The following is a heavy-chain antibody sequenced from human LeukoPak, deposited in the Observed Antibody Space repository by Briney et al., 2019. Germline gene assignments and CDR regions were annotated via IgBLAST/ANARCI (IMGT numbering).Heavy chain of an antibody. V-gene: IGHV3-7*01. CDR2: INPDGSVE. CDR1: GFSFINSW. J-gene: IGHJ4*02. CDR3: ARDPHFGALDY. Sequence: GGSLRLSCAASGFSFINSWMSWVRQAPGKGLEWVALINPDGSVEHYVDAVKGRLTVSRDNAKNSLYLQMNNLRGEDRAVYFCARDPHFGALDYWGLGTLVTVSS. D-gene: IGHD4-17*01.